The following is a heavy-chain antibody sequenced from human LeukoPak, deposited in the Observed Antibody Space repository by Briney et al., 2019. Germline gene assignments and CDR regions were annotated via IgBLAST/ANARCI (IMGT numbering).Heavy chain of an antibody. D-gene: IGHD3-3*01. CDR2: IRSRAYGGTT. V-gene: IGHV3-49*04. CDR3: TRDRTIFGGDAFDI. J-gene: IGHJ3*02. CDR1: GFIFGDYG. Sequence: GGSLRLSCTASGFIFGDYGMSWVRQAPGKGLEWVGFIRSRAYGGTTEYAASVKGRFTISRDDSKSIAYLQMNSLKTEDTAVYYCTRDRTIFGGDAFDIWGQGTMVTVSS.